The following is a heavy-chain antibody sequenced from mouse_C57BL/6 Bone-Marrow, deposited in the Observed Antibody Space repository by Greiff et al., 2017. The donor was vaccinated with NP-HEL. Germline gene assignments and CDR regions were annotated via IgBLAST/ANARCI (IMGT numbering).Heavy chain of an antibody. J-gene: IGHJ3*01. CDR1: GYTFTSYW. V-gene: IGHV1-55*01. D-gene: IGHD1-1*01. CDR2: IYPGSGST. CDR3: AREGGYYYGAWFAY. Sequence: VKVVESGAELVKPGASVKMSCKASGYTFTSYWITWVKQRPGQGLEWIGDIYPGSGSTNYNEKFKSKATLTVDTSSSTAYMQLSSLTSEDSAVYYCAREGGYYYGAWFAYWGQGTLVTVSA.